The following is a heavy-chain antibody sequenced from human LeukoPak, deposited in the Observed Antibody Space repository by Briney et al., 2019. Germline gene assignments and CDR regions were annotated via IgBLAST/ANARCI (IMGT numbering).Heavy chain of an antibody. CDR1: GFTFSSYW. J-gene: IGHJ4*02. V-gene: IGHV3-7*01. CDR2: IKQDGSEK. Sequence: PGGSLRLSCAASGFTFSSYWMSWVRQAPGKGLEWVANIKQDGSEKYYVDSVKGRFTISRDNAKNSLYLQMNSLRAEDTAVYYCARDTELRVLEWLFSFDYWGQGTLVTVSS. CDR3: ARDTELRVLEWLFSFDY. D-gene: IGHD3-3*01.